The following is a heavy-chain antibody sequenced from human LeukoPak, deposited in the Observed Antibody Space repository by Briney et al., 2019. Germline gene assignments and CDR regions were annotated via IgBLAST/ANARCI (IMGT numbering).Heavy chain of an antibody. CDR1: GGSISSGSYY. Sequence: SETLSLTCTVSGGSISSGSYYWSWIRQPAGKGLEWIGRIYTSGSTNYNPSLKSRVTISVDTSKNQFSLKLSSVTAADTAVYYCARDLEWPNNWFDPWGQGTLVTVSS. V-gene: IGHV4-61*02. CDR3: ARDLEWPNNWFDP. J-gene: IGHJ5*02. D-gene: IGHD3-3*01. CDR2: IYTSGST.